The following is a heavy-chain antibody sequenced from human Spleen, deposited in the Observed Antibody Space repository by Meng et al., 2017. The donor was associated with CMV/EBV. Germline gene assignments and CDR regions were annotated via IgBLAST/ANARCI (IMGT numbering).Heavy chain of an antibody. CDR1: TFSSYA. J-gene: IGHJ4*02. Sequence: TFSSYARHWVRQAPGKGLEWVAVISYDESQEFYADSVKGRFTISRDNSKNTLYLQMNSLRAEDTAVYYCARDPLIDYYGSGSYTFDYWGQGTLVTVSS. V-gene: IGHV3-30*04. CDR2: ISYDESQE. CDR3: ARDPLIDYYGSGSYTFDY. D-gene: IGHD3-10*01.